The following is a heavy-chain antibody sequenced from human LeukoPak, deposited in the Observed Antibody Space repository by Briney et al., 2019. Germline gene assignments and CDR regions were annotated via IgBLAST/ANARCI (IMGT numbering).Heavy chain of an antibody. V-gene: IGHV3-23*01. CDR2: ISGSGGST. D-gene: IGHD3-3*01. Sequence: PGGSLRLSCAASGFTFSSYAMSWVRQAPGEGLEWVSAISGSGGSTYYADSVKGRFTISRDNSRNTLYLQMNSLRAEDTAVYYCAKPYYDFWSGYYAYFDYWGQGTLVTVSS. J-gene: IGHJ4*02. CDR1: GFTFSSYA. CDR3: AKPYYDFWSGYYAYFDY.